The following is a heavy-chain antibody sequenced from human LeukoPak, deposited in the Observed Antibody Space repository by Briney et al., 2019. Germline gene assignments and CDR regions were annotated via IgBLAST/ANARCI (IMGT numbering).Heavy chain of an antibody. Sequence: GGSLRLSCAASGFTFSDYYMSWIRQAPGKGLEWVAFIRYDGSNKYYADSVKGRFTISRDNSKNTLYLQMNSLRAEDTAVYYCAKGLPSVVPAATDIVATIQFFDYWGQGTLVTVSS. CDR3: AKGLPSVVPAATDIVATIQFFDY. CDR2: IRYDGSNK. V-gene: IGHV3-30*02. CDR1: GFTFSDYY. J-gene: IGHJ4*02. D-gene: IGHD5-12*01.